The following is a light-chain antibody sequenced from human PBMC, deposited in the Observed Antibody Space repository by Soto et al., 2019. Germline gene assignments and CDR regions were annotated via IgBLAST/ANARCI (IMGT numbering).Light chain of an antibody. CDR3: AAWDDSLNGWV. V-gene: IGLV1-44*01. J-gene: IGLJ3*02. CDR1: SSNIGSKT. CDR2: SNN. Sequence: QSVLTQPPSASGTPGQTVTISCSGSSSNIGSKTVNWYQQLPGTAPKILIYSNNQRPSGVPDRFSGSKSGTSASLAISGLQSEDEADYYCAAWDDSLNGWVFGGGTKVTVL.